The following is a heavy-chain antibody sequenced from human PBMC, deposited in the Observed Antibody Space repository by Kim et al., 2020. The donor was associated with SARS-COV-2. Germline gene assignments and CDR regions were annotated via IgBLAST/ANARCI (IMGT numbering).Heavy chain of an antibody. V-gene: IGHV1-46*01. CDR2: INPSGGST. D-gene: IGHD4-17*01. J-gene: IGHJ6*03. CDR3: AKGGGVRLHYYYYMDV. CDR1: GYTFTSYY. Sequence: ASVKVSCKASGYTFTSYYMHWVRQAPGQGLEWMGIINPSGGSTSYAQKFQGRVTMTRDTSTSTVYMELSSLRSEDTAVYYCAKGGGVRLHYYYYMDVWGKGTTVTVSS.